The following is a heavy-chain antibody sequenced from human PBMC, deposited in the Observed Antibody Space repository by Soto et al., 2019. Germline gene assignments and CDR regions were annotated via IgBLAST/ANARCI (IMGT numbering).Heavy chain of an antibody. CDR2: IYYSGST. CDR3: ARSYYYDSSGYYSHVNWFDP. J-gene: IGHJ5*02. Sequence: QVQLQESGPGLVKPSETLSLTCTVSGGSISSYYWSWIRQPPGKGLEWIGYIYYSGSTNYNPSLKSRVTISVDTSKNQFSVKLSSVTGADTAVYYCARSYYYDSSGYYSHVNWFDPWGQGTLVTVSS. D-gene: IGHD3-22*01. V-gene: IGHV4-59*01. CDR1: GGSISSYY.